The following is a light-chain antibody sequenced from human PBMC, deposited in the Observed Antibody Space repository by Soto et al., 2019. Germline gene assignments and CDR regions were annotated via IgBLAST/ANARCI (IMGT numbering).Light chain of an antibody. Sequence: EIVLTQSPGTLSLSPGERATLSCRASQSVSSSYLAWYQQKPGQAPRLLIYGASSRATGIPDRFSGSGFGTDFSLTINNLEPEDFAVYYCQQRQSWPRTFGQGTKVDIK. CDR2: GAS. J-gene: IGKJ1*01. CDR3: QQRQSWPRT. V-gene: IGKV3-20*01. CDR1: QSVSSSY.